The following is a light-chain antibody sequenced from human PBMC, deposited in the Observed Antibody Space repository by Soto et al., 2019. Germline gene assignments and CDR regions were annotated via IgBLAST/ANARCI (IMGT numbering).Light chain of an antibody. Sequence: DIQMTQSPATLSASVGDRVTITCRASQSISRWLTWYQQKPGKAPKLLIYEASSLESGVPSRFSGSGSGTEFTLTIGGLQPDDSATYYCQQSTNTNNPWMFGQGTKVDVK. J-gene: IGKJ1*01. CDR3: QQSTNTNNPWM. V-gene: IGKV1-5*01. CDR2: EAS. CDR1: QSISRW.